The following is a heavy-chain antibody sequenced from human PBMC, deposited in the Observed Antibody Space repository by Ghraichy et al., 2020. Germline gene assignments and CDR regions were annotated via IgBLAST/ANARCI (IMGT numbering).Heavy chain of an antibody. V-gene: IGHV4-59*08. CDR1: GASISSNY. CDR3: ASLYDISGYFYWYFDL. Sequence: GSLRLSCTVSGASISSNYWSWIRQPPGKGLEWIGYIYNSGSTNYNPSLKSRVTISVDTSKNQFSLKLSSVTSADTAVYYCASLYDISGYFYWYFDLWGRGTLVTVSS. D-gene: IGHD3-22*01. CDR2: IYNSGST. J-gene: IGHJ2*01.